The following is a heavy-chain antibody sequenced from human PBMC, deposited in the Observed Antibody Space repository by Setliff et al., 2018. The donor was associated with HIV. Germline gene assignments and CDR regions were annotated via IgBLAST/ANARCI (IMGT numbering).Heavy chain of an antibody. CDR1: GGSINSGGYY. V-gene: IGHV4-34*01. CDR3: ARGVRDNSGWSSYYFDY. D-gene: IGHD6-19*01. CDR2: VTHSGRT. J-gene: IGHJ4*02. Sequence: SETLSLTCTVSGGSINSGGYYWSWIRQPPGKGLEWIGEVTHSGRTNYNPSLESRVTTSVDTSKKQFSLRLTSVTAADTAVYYCARGVRDNSGWSSYYFDYWGQGTLVTVSS.